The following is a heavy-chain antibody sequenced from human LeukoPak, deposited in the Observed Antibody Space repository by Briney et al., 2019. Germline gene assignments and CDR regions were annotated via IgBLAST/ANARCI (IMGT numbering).Heavy chain of an antibody. V-gene: IGHV3-21*01. D-gene: IGHD2-2*01. Sequence: GGSLRLSCAASGFTFSSYSMNWVRQAPGKGLEWVSSISSSSSYIYYADSVKGRFTISRDNAKNSLYLQMNSLRAEDTAVYYCARVPVVPAEMYYYYGMDVWGQGTTVTVSS. J-gene: IGHJ6*02. CDR1: GFTFSSYS. CDR2: ISSSSSYI. CDR3: ARVPVVPAEMYYYYGMDV.